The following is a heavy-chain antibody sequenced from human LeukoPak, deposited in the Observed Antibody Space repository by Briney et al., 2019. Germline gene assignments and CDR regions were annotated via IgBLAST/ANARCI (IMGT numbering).Heavy chain of an antibody. Sequence: PGGPLRLSCAASGFTVSSNYMSWVRQAPGKGLEWVSVIYSGGSTYYADSVKGRFTISRDNSKNTLYLQMNSLRAEDTAVYYCASDSGELYGDYEGSLFDYWGQGTLVTVSS. D-gene: IGHD4-17*01. CDR2: IYSGGST. J-gene: IGHJ4*02. CDR1: GFTVSSNY. CDR3: ASDSGELYGDYEGSLFDY. V-gene: IGHV3-53*01.